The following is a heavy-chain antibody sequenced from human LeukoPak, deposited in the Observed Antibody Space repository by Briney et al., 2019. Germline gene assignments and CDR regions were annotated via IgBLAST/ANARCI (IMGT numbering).Heavy chain of an antibody. Sequence: ASVKVPCKASGGTFSSYAISWVRQAPGQGLEWMGRIIPILGIANYAQKFQGRVTITADKSTSTAYMELSSLRSEDTAVYYCARVDYDSSGSWGQGTLVTVSS. CDR1: GGTFSSYA. D-gene: IGHD3-22*01. CDR3: ARVDYDSSGS. CDR2: IIPILGIA. J-gene: IGHJ4*02. V-gene: IGHV1-69*04.